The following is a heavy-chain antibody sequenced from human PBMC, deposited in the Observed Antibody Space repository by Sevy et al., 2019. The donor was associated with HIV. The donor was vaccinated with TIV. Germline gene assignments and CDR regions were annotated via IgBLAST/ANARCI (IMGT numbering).Heavy chain of an antibody. J-gene: IGHJ6*02. CDR3: AREGYSYASGAYYYYGMDV. CDR1: GFTFSSYW. D-gene: IGHD5-18*01. CDR2: IKQDGSEK. V-gene: IGHV3-7*01. Sequence: GGSLRLSCAASGFTFSSYWMSWVRQAPGKGLEWEANIKQDGSEKYYVDSVKGRFTISRDNAKNSLYLQMNSLRAEDTAVYYCAREGYSYASGAYYYYGMDVWGQGTTVTVSS.